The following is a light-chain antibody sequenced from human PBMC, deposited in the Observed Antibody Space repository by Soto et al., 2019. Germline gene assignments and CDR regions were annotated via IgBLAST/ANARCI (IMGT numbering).Light chain of an antibody. Sequence: QSALTQPASVSGSPGQSITISCTGTSSDVGGYNYVSWYQQHPGKAPKLMIYEVSNQPSGVSNRFSGSKSGNTVSLTISGLQAEDEADYYNSSYTSSSTPNWVFGGGTKLTVL. CDR3: SSYTSSSTPNWV. CDR2: EVS. V-gene: IGLV2-14*01. J-gene: IGLJ3*02. CDR1: SSDVGGYNY.